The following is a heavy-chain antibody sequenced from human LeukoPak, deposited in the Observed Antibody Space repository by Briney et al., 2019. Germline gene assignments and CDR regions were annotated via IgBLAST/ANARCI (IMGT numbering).Heavy chain of an antibody. V-gene: IGHV1-18*01. Sequence: ASVKVSCKASGYTFTSYGISWVRQAPGQGLEWMGWISAYNGNTNYAQKLQGRVTMTTDTSTSTAYMELRSLRSDDTAVYYCARGLTRTDSSGYYSDAFDIWGQGTMVTVSS. J-gene: IGHJ3*02. CDR2: ISAYNGNT. CDR3: ARGLTRTDSSGYYSDAFDI. CDR1: GYTFTSYG. D-gene: IGHD3-22*01.